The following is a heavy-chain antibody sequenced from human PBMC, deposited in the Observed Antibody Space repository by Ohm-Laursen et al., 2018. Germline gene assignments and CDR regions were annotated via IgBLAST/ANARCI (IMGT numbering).Heavy chain of an antibody. CDR2: VNPSGGST. Sequence: GASVKVSCKASGGTFRNYVVSWVRQAPGQGLEWMGRVNPSGGSTSYAQKFQGRVTMTRDTSTSTVYMELSSLRSEDTAVYYCARKDYYDSSGYYYYWGQGTLVTVSS. J-gene: IGHJ4*02. D-gene: IGHD3-22*01. CDR3: ARKDYYDSSGYYYY. CDR1: GGTFRNYV. V-gene: IGHV1-46*01.